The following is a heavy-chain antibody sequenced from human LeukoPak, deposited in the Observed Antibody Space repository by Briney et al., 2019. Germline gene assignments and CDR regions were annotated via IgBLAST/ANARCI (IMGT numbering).Heavy chain of an antibody. V-gene: IGHV3-23*01. J-gene: IGHJ6*02. CDR3: AKDAYGDPRGAYYGMDV. Sequence: PGGSLRLSCAASGFTFSSYAMSWVRQAPGKGLEWVSAISGSGGSTYYADSVKGRFTISRDNSKNTPYLQMNSLRAEDTAVYYCAKDAYGDPRGAYYGMDVWGQGTTVTVSS. CDR2: ISGSGGST. D-gene: IGHD4-17*01. CDR1: GFTFSSYA.